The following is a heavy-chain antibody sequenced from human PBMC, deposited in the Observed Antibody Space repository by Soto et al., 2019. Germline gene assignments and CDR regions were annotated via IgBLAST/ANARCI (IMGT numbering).Heavy chain of an antibody. V-gene: IGHV4-39*01. Sequence: QVQLRESGPGLVKASETLSLTCTVSGGSINSGAYYWGWIRQTPGQGLEWMGSVYSSGSMYDSPSLRSRVAISVDKSKNAFSLRLMSVTAADTAMYFCARHLISYGSGNHSRFESWGQGTRVTVSS. CDR1: GGSINSGAYY. CDR2: VYSSGSM. J-gene: IGHJ4*02. CDR3: ARHLISYGSGNHSRFES. D-gene: IGHD3-10*01.